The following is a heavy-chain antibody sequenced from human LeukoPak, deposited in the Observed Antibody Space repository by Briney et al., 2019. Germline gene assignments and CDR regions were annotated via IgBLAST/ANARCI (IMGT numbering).Heavy chain of an antibody. Sequence: GESLKISCRGSGYTFTSYYMHWVRQAPGQGLEWMGIINPSGGSTSYAQKFQGRVTMTRDTSTSTVYMELSSLRSEDTAVYYCARVGCSSTSCLYPRLYYMDVWGKGTTVTVSS. CDR3: ARVGCSSTSCLYPRLYYMDV. CDR1: GYTFTSYY. CDR2: INPSGGST. J-gene: IGHJ6*03. D-gene: IGHD2-2*01. V-gene: IGHV1-46*01.